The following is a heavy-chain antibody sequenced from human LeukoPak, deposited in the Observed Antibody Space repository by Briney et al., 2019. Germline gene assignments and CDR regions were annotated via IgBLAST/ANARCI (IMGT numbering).Heavy chain of an antibody. V-gene: IGHV1-69*13. CDR2: IIPIFGTA. D-gene: IGHD3-16*01. Sequence: ASVKVSCKASGGTFSSYAISWVRQAPGQGLEWMGGIIPIFGTANYAQKFQGRVTITADESTSTAYMELSSLRYEDTAVYYCARGFRQGYDSNWFDPWGQGTLVTVSS. CDR1: GGTFSSYA. J-gene: IGHJ5*02. CDR3: ARGFRQGYDSNWFDP.